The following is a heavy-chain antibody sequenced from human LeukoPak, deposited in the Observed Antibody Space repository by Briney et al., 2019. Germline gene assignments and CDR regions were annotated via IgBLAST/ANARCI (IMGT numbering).Heavy chain of an antibody. CDR2: ISPRSETI. V-gene: IGHV3-48*04. CDR1: GFSFNRRG. Sequence: GGSLRLSCATSGFSFNRRGMNWVRHPPGKGRKWFSYISPRSETIYYAESVKGRFTVSRDDSKDSLYLQMHTLRAEDTAVYYCARIDGPTVFTYYMDLWGKGTTVTVAS. J-gene: IGHJ6*03. D-gene: IGHD3-16*01. CDR3: ARIDGPTVFTYYMDL.